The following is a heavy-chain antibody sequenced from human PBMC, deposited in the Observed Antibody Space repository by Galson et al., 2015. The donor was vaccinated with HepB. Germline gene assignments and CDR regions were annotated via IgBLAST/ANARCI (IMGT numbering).Heavy chain of an antibody. Sequence: SLRLSCAASGFTFSNYGIHWVRQAPGKGLEWVAVISYDGANKYYADSVEGRFTISRDNSKNTLYLQMNSLRPEDTAIYYCAKGGYDGVGSAYDSWGQGTLVTVSS. CDR2: ISYDGANK. J-gene: IGHJ4*02. V-gene: IGHV3-30*18. D-gene: IGHD3-3*01. CDR1: GFTFSNYG. CDR3: AKGGYDGVGSAYDS.